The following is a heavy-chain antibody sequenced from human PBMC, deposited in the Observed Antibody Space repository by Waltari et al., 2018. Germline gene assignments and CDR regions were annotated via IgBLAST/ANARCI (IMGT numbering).Heavy chain of an antibody. D-gene: IGHD6-13*01. CDR1: GGSITSIIFY. V-gene: IGHV4-39*07. CDR3: ARIEVAAAGYMDV. J-gene: IGHJ6*03. CDR2: IYYSGST. Sequence: QLQLQESGPGLVKPSETLSLTCPVSGGSITSIIFYWVWIGQPQGKGLEWIGSIYYSGSTYYNPSLKSRVTISVDTSKNQFSLKLSSVTAADTAVYYCARIEVAAAGYMDVWGKGTTVTISS.